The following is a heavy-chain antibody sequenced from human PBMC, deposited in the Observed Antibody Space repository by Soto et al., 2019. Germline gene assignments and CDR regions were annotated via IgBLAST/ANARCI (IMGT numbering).Heavy chain of an antibody. J-gene: IGHJ6*02. D-gene: IGHD3-3*01. CDR3: AHAVILGVAVRYGMDV. V-gene: IGHV2-5*02. Sequence: QITLQESGPTLVKPTQTLTLTCTFSGVSLNTYGVGVAWIRQPPGKALEWLALIYWDDDKYYSPSLKNRLTIAKDTSNNRVVLTVTNMGPVDTATYYCAHAVILGVAVRYGMDVWGQGTSVSVSS. CDR1: GVSLNTYGVG. CDR2: IYWDDDK.